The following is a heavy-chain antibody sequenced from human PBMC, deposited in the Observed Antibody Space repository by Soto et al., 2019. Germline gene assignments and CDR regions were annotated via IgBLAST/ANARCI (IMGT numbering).Heavy chain of an antibody. V-gene: IGHV3-30*18. CDR3: AKWGEVSHNPGGNYYYGMDV. CDR1: VFTFGNYG. D-gene: IGHD3-16*01. J-gene: IGHJ6*01. Sequence: GGSLRLSCAASVFTFGNYGMHWVRQPPGKGLESISSILYDGSDKYYADSVKGRFTISRDGSKNTLYLQMDSLRPEDTAVYYCAKWGEVSHNPGGNYYYGMDVWGQGTPVTVSS. CDR2: ILYDGSDK.